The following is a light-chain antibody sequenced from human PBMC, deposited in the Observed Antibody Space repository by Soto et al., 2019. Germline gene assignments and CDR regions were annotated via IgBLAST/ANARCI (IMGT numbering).Light chain of an antibody. CDR3: NSYTSRITLPYV. V-gene: IGLV2-14*01. Sequence: QSALTQPPSASGSPGQSVTISCTGTSSDVGGYDYVSWYQQHPGKAPKLIIYEVSNRPSGVSNRFSGSKSGDTASLTISGLQAEDEADYYCNSYTSRITLPYVFGSGTKLTVL. J-gene: IGLJ1*01. CDR2: EVS. CDR1: SSDVGGYDY.